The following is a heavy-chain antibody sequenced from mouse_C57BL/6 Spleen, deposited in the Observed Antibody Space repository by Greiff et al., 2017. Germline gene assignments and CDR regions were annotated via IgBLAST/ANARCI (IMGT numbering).Heavy chain of an antibody. V-gene: IGHV1-59*01. CDR3: ARALYGSNPRDY. D-gene: IGHD1-1*01. CDR2: IAPSDSYT. Sequence: QVQLQQSGAELVRPGTSVKLSCKASGYTFTSYWMHWVKQRPGQGLEWIGVIAPSDSYTTYNQKFKGKATLTVDTSSSTSYMQLSSLTSEDSAVYYCARALYGSNPRDYGGQGTSVTVSS. J-gene: IGHJ4*01. CDR1: GYTFTSYW.